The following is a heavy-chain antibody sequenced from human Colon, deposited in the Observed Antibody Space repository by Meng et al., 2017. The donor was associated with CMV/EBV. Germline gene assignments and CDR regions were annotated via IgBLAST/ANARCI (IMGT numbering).Heavy chain of an antibody. CDR2: INPNGGGT. D-gene: IGHD2-2*01. V-gene: IGHV1-2*02. J-gene: IGHJ5*02. Sequence: YSFTDYYVHWVRQAPGQGLEWMGWINPNGGGTDYAQTFQGRVTMTRDTAITTAYLEVNRLTSDDTAVYYCARVKCGTTSCSQGLDPWGRGTLVTVSS. CDR3: ARVKCGTTSCSQGLDP. CDR1: YSFTDYY.